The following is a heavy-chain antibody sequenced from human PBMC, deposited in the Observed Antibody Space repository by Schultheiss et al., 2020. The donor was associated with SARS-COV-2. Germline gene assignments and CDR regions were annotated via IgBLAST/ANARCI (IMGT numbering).Heavy chain of an antibody. CDR1: GSSISTGYY. D-gene: IGHD3-10*01. CDR3: ARESGASYYHYYMDV. CDR2: MYHSGSA. Sequence: SETLSLTCTVSGSSISTGYYWGWIRQAPGKGLEWIGSMYHSGSAYRNPSLESRVTISVDTSNNQLSLKLSSVTAADTAVYYCARESGASYYHYYMDVWGKGTTVTVSS. V-gene: IGHV4-38-2*02. J-gene: IGHJ6*03.